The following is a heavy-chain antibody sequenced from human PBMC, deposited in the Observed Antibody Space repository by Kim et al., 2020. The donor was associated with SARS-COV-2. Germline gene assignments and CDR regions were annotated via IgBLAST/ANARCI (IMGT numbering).Heavy chain of an antibody. CDR2: INHSGST. D-gene: IGHD2-2*01. CDR1: GGSFSGYY. V-gene: IGHV4-34*01. CDR3: ARGGSSRFKKVVVPAAKGRYYYYGMDV. J-gene: IGHJ6*02. Sequence: SETLSLTCAVYGGSFSGYYWSWIRQPPGKGLEWIGEINHSGSTNYNPSLKSRVTISVDTSKNQFSLKLSSVTAADTAVYYCARGGSSRFKKVVVPAAKGRYYYYGMDVWGQGTTVTVSS.